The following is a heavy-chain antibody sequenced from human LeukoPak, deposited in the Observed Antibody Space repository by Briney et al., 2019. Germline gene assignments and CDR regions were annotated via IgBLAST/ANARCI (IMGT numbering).Heavy chain of an antibody. D-gene: IGHD3-10*01. J-gene: IGHJ3*01. CDR2: SNTSGSP. CDR3: ARSGAFDV. Sequence: SETLSLTCTVSGGSITTYYWNWIRQPARKALEWIGRSNTSGSPNYNPSLKSRVTMSVDTSKNQLSLKLYSVTAADTAVYYCARSGAFDVWGQGTMVTVSS. V-gene: IGHV4-4*07. CDR1: GGSITTYY.